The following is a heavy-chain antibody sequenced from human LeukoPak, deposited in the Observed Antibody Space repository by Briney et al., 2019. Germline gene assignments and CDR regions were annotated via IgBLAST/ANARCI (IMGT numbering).Heavy chain of an antibody. CDR1: GGSISSSSYY. V-gene: IGHV4-39*01. Sequence: SETLSLTCTVSGGSISSSSYYWGWIRQPPGKGLEWIGSIYYSGSTYYNPSLKSRVTISVDTSKNQFSLKLSSVTAADTAVYYCARQTYSYGPYYFDCWGQGTLVTVSS. CDR2: IYYSGST. J-gene: IGHJ4*02. CDR3: ARQTYSYGPYYFDC. D-gene: IGHD5-18*01.